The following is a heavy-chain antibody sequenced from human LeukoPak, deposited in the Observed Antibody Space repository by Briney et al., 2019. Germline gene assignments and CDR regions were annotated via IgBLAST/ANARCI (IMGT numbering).Heavy chain of an antibody. J-gene: IGHJ4*02. CDR1: GGSISSYC. CDR2: IYYSGST. CDR3: ARDYGAGTFGFDY. D-gene: IGHD3-10*01. Sequence: SETLSLTCTVSGGSISSYCWNYIRQPPGKGLEWIGYIYYSGSTNYNPSLKSRVTISVDTPKNQFSLKLSSVTAADTAVYYCARDYGAGTFGFDYWGQGTLVTVSS. V-gene: IGHV4-59*01.